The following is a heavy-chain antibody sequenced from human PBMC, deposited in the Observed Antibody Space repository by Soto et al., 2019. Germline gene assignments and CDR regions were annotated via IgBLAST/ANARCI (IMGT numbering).Heavy chain of an antibody. Sequence: QVQLQESGPGLVKPSGTLSLTCAVSGGCISSSNWWSWVRQPPGKGLEWIGEIYHSGSTNYNPSLKRRVTISVGKTKNQFSLKLSSVSAADTAVYYCTSASGPGIAVAGTFDYWGQGTLVTLSS. D-gene: IGHD6-19*01. CDR1: GGCISSSNW. J-gene: IGHJ4*02. V-gene: IGHV4-4*02. CDR2: IYHSGST. CDR3: TSASGPGIAVAGTFDY.